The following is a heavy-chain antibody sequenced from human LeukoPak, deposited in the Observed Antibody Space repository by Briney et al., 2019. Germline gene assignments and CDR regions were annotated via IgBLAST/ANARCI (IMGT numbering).Heavy chain of an antibody. CDR1: GFTVRSTY. V-gene: IGHV3-53*01. Sequence: PGGSLRLSCAASGFTVRSTYMSWVRPAQGKGMEWVSIIYAGGSAYYADSVKGRVTISRDDGKNTLYLHMNSLRDDDTSFYYSAAGQRYAFDYWGQGILVTVSS. J-gene: IGHJ4*02. D-gene: IGHD3-9*01. CDR2: IYAGGSA. CDR3: AAGQRYAFDY.